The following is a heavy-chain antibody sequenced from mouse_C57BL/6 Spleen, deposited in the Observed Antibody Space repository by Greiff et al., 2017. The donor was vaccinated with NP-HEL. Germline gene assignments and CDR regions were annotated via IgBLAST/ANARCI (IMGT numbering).Heavy chain of an antibody. D-gene: IGHD2-4*01. V-gene: IGHV1-72*01. CDR2: IDPNSGGT. Sequence: QVQLQQPGAELVKPGASVKLSCKASGYTFTSYWMHWVKQRPGRRLEWIGRIDPNSGGTKYNEKFKSKATLTVDKPSSTAYMQLSSLTSEDSAVYYCASFYYDYDRYFDVWGTGTTVTVSS. CDR3: ASFYYDYDRYFDV. CDR1: GYTFTSYW. J-gene: IGHJ1*03.